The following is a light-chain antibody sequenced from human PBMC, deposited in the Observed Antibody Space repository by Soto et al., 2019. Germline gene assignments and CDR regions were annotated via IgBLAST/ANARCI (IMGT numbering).Light chain of an antibody. CDR3: QQLNVYPST. CDR1: QGISNY. V-gene: IGKV1-9*01. Sequence: IQLTQSPSSLSASVGDRVTITCRAGQGISNYLGLYQQKPGKAPKLLIYAASTLQTGVPSRFSGGGSGTDFTLTITSLQPEDFATYYCQQLNVYPSTFGGGTKVEIK. J-gene: IGKJ4*01. CDR2: AAS.